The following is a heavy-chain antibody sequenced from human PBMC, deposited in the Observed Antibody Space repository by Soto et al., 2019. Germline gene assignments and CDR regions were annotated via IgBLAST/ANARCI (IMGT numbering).Heavy chain of an antibody. CDR2: TYYRSKWYN. CDR3: ARDSDYDFWSGYFNGYYGMDV. D-gene: IGHD3-3*01. V-gene: IGHV6-1*01. J-gene: IGHJ6*02. CDR1: GDSVSSNSAA. Sequence: PSQTLSLICAISGDSVSSNSAAWNWIRQSPSGRPEGLGRTYYRSKWYNDYAVSVKSRITINPDTSKNQFSLQLNSVTPEDTAVYYCARDSDYDFWSGYFNGYYGMDVWGQGTTVTASS.